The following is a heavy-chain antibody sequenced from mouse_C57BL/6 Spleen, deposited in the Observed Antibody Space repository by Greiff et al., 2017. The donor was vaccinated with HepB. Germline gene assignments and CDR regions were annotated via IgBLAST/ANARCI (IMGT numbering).Heavy chain of an antibody. J-gene: IGHJ2*01. Sequence: EVQLQQSGPELVKPGASVKISCKASGYTFTDYYMNWVKQSHGKSLEWIGDINPNNGGTSYNQKFKGKATLTVDKSSSTAYMELRSLTSEDSAVYYCARHNPYGSSYPYYFDYWGQGTTLTVSS. CDR1: GYTFTDYY. V-gene: IGHV1-26*01. D-gene: IGHD1-1*01. CDR3: ARHNPYGSSYPYYFDY. CDR2: INPNNGGT.